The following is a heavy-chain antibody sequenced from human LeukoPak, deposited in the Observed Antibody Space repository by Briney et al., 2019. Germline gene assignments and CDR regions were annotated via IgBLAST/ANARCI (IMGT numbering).Heavy chain of an antibody. Sequence: ASVKVSCKASRYTFTSYDINWVRQATGQGLEWMGWMNPNSGNTGYAQKFQGRVTMTRNTSISTAYMELSSLRSEDTAVYYCARFRYYYDSSGYYYYYYGMDVWGQGTTVTVSS. J-gene: IGHJ6*02. D-gene: IGHD3-22*01. CDR1: RYTFTSYD. V-gene: IGHV1-8*01. CDR3: ARFRYYYDSSGYYYYYYGMDV. CDR2: MNPNSGNT.